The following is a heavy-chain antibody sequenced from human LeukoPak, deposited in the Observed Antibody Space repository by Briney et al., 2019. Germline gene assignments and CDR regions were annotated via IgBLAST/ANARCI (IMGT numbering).Heavy chain of an antibody. J-gene: IGHJ4*02. V-gene: IGHV3-30*04. D-gene: IGHD4-17*01. CDR1: GFTFSSYA. Sequence: GGSLRLSCAASGFTFSSYAMHWVRQAPGKGLEWVAVISYDGSNKYYADSVKGRFTISRDNSKNTLYLQMNSLRAEDTAIYYCARDNNANGDLDYLDYWGPGTLVTVSS. CDR2: ISYDGSNK. CDR3: ARDNNANGDLDYLDY.